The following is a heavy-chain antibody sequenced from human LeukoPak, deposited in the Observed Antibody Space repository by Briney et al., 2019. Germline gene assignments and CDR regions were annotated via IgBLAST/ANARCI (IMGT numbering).Heavy chain of an antibody. D-gene: IGHD3-16*01. CDR3: AGEYSEFGGENWFDP. CDR1: GYTFTSYD. J-gene: IGHJ5*02. Sequence: GASVKVSCKASGYTFTSYDINWVRHATGQGLEWMGWMSPNSGDTGYAQKLQGRVTMTTDTSTSTAYMELRSLRSDDTAVYYCAGEYSEFGGENWFDPWGQGTLVTVSS. CDR2: MSPNSGDT. V-gene: IGHV1-8*01.